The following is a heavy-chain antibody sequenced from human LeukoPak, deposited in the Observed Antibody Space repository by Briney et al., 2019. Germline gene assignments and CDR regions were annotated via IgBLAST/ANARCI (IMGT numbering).Heavy chain of an antibody. CDR3: ARAQDRSSWYDFDY. Sequence: SETLSLTCTVSGYSISSGYYWGWLRPPPGKGLEWIGSIYHSGSTYYNPSLKSRVTISVDTSKNQFSLQLSSVTAADTAVYYCARAQDRSSWYDFDYWGQGTLVTVSS. J-gene: IGHJ4*02. D-gene: IGHD6-13*01. CDR1: GYSISSGYY. CDR2: IYHSGST. V-gene: IGHV4-38-2*02.